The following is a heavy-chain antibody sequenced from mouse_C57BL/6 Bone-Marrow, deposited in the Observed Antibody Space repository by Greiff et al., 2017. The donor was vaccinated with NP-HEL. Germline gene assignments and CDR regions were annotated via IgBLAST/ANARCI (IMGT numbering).Heavy chain of an antibody. D-gene: IGHD3-2*02. CDR1: GYTFTSYT. Sequence: QVQLQQSGAELARPGASVKMSCKASGYTFTSYTMHWVKQRPGQGLEWIGYINPSSGYTKYNQKFKDKATLTADKSSSTAYMQLSSLTSEDAAVYYCARGPTLRLRWDYAMDYWGQGTSVTVSS. J-gene: IGHJ4*01. CDR2: INPSSGYT. V-gene: IGHV1-4*01. CDR3: ARGPTLRLRWDYAMDY.